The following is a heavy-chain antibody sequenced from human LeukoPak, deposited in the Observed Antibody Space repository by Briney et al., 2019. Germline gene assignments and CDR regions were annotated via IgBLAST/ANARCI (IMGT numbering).Heavy chain of an antibody. D-gene: IGHD5-24*01. CDR3: ATSRDGSKYRELSH. Sequence: GGSLRLSCAASGLTFSSYWMNWVRQAPRKGLEWVANIKLDGSEKNYVDSVKGRFTISRDNAKSSLYLQINGLRAEDTAVYYCATSRDGSKYRELSHWGQGTLVTVSS. CDR2: IKLDGSEK. V-gene: IGHV3-7*01. J-gene: IGHJ4*02. CDR1: GLTFSSYW.